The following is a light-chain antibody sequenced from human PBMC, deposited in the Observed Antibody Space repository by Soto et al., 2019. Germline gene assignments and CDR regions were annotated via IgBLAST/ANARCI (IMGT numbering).Light chain of an antibody. J-gene: IGKJ1*01. CDR1: ETVATN. Sequence: EVLMTQSPATLSVSPGERATLSCWASETVATNLAWYQQKPGQAPRLLISGASTRAAGVSDRFRGSGSGTECTLTISSLRSEDSAIYYCQQYFEWPPMTFGQGTKVEI. CDR3: QQYFEWPPMT. V-gene: IGKV3D-15*01. CDR2: GAS.